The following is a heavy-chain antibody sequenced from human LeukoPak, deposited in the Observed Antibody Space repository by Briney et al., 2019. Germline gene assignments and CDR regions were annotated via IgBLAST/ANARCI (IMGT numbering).Heavy chain of an antibody. CDR3: ARDRGYCSGGSCYSVSPQYYFDY. J-gene: IGHJ4*02. Sequence: ASVKVSCKASGYTLTSSYMHWVRQAPGHGLEWMGIINPSGGSTSYAQKFQGRVTMTRDTSTSTVYMELSSLRSEDTAVYYCARDRGYCSGGSCYSVSPQYYFDYWGRGTLVTVSS. V-gene: IGHV1-46*01. CDR1: GYTLTSSY. CDR2: INPSGGST. D-gene: IGHD2-15*01.